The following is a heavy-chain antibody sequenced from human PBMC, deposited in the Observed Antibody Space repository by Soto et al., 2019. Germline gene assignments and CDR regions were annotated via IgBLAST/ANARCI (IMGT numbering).Heavy chain of an antibody. CDR1: GLAFTSSA. V-gene: IGHV1-58*01. D-gene: IGHD3-10*01. Sequence: SLKRYWKASGLAFTSSAVQWLRQSSGQRLEWIGWIVVGSGNTNYAQKFQERVTITRDMSTSTAYMELSSLRSEDTAVYYCAVHYGSGRYSYSVMAFWGKGTTVPGSS. CDR3: AVHYGSGRYSYSVMAF. J-gene: IGHJ6*04. CDR2: IVVGSGNT.